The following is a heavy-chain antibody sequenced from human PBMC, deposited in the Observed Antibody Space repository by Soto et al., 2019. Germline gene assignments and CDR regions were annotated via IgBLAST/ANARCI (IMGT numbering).Heavy chain of an antibody. CDR3: ARHARKGCISTSCHSY. Sequence: GGSLRLSCAASGFTFISYAMRWVRQATGKGLEWVAVISYDGSNKYYADSVKGRFTISRDNSKNTLYLQMNSLRAEDTAVYYCARHARKGCISTSCHSYWGQGTLLTVSS. D-gene: IGHD2-2*01. V-gene: IGHV3-30-3*01. CDR2: ISYDGSNK. CDR1: GFTFISYA. J-gene: IGHJ4*02.